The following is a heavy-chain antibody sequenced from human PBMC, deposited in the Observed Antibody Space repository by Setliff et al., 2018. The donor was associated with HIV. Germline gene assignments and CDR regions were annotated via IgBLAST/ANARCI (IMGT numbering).Heavy chain of an antibody. CDR2: IWPDDSDT. CDR1: GNSFTNSW. V-gene: IGHV5-51*01. D-gene: IGHD3-3*01. Sequence: PGESLKISCKASGNSFTNSWVGWVRQMPDNGLEWMGLIWPDDSDTIYSPSFQGQVTLSADKSISTAYLQWSSLKAPDTAMYYCARLSKYYDFWTPEYWGQGTLVTVSS. CDR3: ARLSKYYDFWTPEY. J-gene: IGHJ4*02.